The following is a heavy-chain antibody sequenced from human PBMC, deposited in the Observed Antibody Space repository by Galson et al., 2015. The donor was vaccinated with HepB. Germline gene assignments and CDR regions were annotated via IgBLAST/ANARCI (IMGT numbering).Heavy chain of an antibody. D-gene: IGHD3-22*01. CDR2: IIPILGIA. CDR1: GGTFSSYA. CDR3: ARDLSDSSGYYSTDAFDI. Sequence: SVKVSCKASGGTFSSYAISWVRQAPGQGLEWMGRIIPILGIANYAQKFQGRVTITADKSTSTACMELSSLRSEDTAVYYCARDLSDSSGYYSTDAFDIWGQGTMVTVSS. J-gene: IGHJ3*02. V-gene: IGHV1-69*04.